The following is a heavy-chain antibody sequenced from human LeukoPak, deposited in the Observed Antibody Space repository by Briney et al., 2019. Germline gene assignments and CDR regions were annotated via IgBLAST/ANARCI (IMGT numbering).Heavy chain of an antibody. Sequence: SETLSLTCAVYGGSFSGYYWSWIRRPPGKGLEWIGEINHSGSTNYNPSLKSRVTMSVDTSKNQFSLKLSSVTAADTAVYYCARGDILTGRYFDYWGQGTLVTVSS. V-gene: IGHV4-34*01. J-gene: IGHJ4*02. CDR3: ARGDILTGRYFDY. CDR1: GGSFSGYY. D-gene: IGHD3-9*01. CDR2: INHSGST.